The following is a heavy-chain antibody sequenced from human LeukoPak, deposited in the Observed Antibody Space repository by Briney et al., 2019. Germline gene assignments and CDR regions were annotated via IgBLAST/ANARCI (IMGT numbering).Heavy chain of an antibody. Sequence: GGSLRLSCAASGFIFSSYSMNWVRQAPGKGLEWVSSISSSSSYIYYADSVKGRFTISRDNAKNSLYLQMNSLRAEDTAVYYCARGGSGSYNMFDYWGQGTLVTVSS. CDR2: ISSSSSYI. CDR1: GFIFSSYS. CDR3: ARGGSGSYNMFDY. J-gene: IGHJ4*02. D-gene: IGHD1-26*01. V-gene: IGHV3-21*01.